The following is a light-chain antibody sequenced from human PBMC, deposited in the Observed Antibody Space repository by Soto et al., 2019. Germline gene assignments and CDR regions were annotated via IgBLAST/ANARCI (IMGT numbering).Light chain of an antibody. CDR1: QGISSY. J-gene: IGKJ4*01. CDR2: DAS. V-gene: IGKV1-9*01. CDR3: QQVNVYPST. Sequence: IQLTPSPSSLSASVGDRVTITCRASQGISSYLGWYQQKPGKAPNLLIYDASTLHSGVPSRFSGGGSGTDVTLTISSLQPEDFATYYCQQVNVYPSTFGGGTKVDIK.